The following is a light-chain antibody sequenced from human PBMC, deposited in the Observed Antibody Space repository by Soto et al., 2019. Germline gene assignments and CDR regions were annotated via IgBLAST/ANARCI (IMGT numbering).Light chain of an antibody. V-gene: IGKV3-11*01. CDR3: LQCSNWPPIT. CDR2: DAS. J-gene: IGKJ5*01. CDR1: QSVGNC. Sequence: EVVLTQSPATLSLSPGERATLSCRASQSVGNCLAWYQQKPGQAPRLLIFDASARIDGIPARFSGSGSETDFTLTISSLEPEDFAVYYCLQCSNWPPITFGQGTRLEIK.